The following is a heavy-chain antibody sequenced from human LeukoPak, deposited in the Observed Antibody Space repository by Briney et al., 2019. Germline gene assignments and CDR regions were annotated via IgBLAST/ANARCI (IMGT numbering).Heavy chain of an antibody. CDR2: VDNDGSGT. J-gene: IGHJ4*02. CDR1: ELISINTG. CDR3: ATVFEY. Sequence: PGGSLDPPFEPLELISINTGRPGSGKVPGKGLVWVSRVDNDGSGTSYADSVKGRFTISRDNAKNTLYLQMNSLRAEDTAVYYCATVFEYWGQGTLVAVSS. V-gene: IGHV3-74*01.